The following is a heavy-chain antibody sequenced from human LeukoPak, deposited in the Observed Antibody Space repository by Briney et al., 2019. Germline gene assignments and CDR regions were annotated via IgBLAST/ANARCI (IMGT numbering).Heavy chain of an antibody. D-gene: IGHD3-9*01. V-gene: IGHV4-4*02. CDR3: ARDHRVTYYDILTGYSSGPYYMDV. Sequence: PSETLSLTCAVSGGSISSSNWWSWVRPPPGKGLEWIGEIYHSGSTNYNPSLKSRVTISVDASKNQFSLKLSSVTAADTAVYYCARDHRVTYYDILTGYSSGPYYMDVWGKGTTVTISS. J-gene: IGHJ6*03. CDR2: IYHSGST. CDR1: GGSISSSNW.